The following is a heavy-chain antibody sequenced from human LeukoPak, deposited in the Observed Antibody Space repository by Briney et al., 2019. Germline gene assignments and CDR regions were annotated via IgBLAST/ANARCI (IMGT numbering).Heavy chain of an antibody. J-gene: IGHJ4*02. Sequence: SETLSLTCTVSGGSISSYYWSWIRQPPGKGLEWIGYIYYSGSTIYNPSLKSRVTISVDTSKNQFSLKVSSVTAADTAVYYCARGSSWSYYFDYWGQGTLVTVSS. CDR1: GGSISSYY. CDR3: ARGSSWSYYFDY. D-gene: IGHD6-13*01. V-gene: IGHV4-59*08. CDR2: IYYSGST.